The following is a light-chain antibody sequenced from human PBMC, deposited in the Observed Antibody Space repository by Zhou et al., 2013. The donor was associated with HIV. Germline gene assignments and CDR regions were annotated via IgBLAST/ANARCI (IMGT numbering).Light chain of an antibody. Sequence: DIQMTQSPSSLSASVGDRVTITCRASQSISSYLNWYQQKPGKAPKLLIYAASSLQSGVPSRFSGSGSGTDFTLKISRVEPEDVGVYYCMQALQSLVTFGQGTRLEIK. CDR3: MQALQSLVT. CDR1: QSISSY. J-gene: IGKJ5*01. V-gene: IGKV1-39*01. CDR2: AAS.